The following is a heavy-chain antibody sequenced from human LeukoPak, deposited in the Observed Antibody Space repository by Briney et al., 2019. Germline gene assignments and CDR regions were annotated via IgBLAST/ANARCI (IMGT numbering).Heavy chain of an antibody. CDR3: ARDFSRYSSGLGDP. J-gene: IGHJ5*02. CDR1: GGSISSGGYY. V-gene: IGHV4-31*03. D-gene: IGHD6-19*01. Sequence: SETLSLTCTASGGSISSGGYYWSWIRQHPRKGLEWIGYIYYSGSTYYNPSLKSRVTISVDTSKNQFSLKLSSVTAADTAVYYCARDFSRYSSGLGDPWGQGTLVTVSS. CDR2: IYYSGST.